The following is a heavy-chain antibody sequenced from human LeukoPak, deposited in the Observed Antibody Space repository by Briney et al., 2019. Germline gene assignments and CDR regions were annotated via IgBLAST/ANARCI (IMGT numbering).Heavy chain of an antibody. Sequence: SETLSLTCTVSGGSISSSSYYWGWIRQPPGKGLEWIGSIYYSGSTYYNPSLKSRVTISVDTSKNQFSLKLSSVTAADTAVYYCARHRDAPYGGNCGFDPWAREPWSPSPQ. CDR3: ARHRDAPYGGNCGFDP. V-gene: IGHV4-39*01. CDR2: IYYSGST. J-gene: IGHJ5*02. D-gene: IGHD4-23*01. CDR1: GGSISSSSYY.